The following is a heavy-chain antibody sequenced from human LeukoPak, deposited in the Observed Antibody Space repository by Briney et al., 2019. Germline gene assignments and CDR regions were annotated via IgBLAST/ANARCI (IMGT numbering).Heavy chain of an antibody. Sequence: PGGSLRLSCAASGFTFDDYTFHWVRQAPGKGLEWVSLITWGGGMTYYADSVKGRFTISRDNSKNSVYLQMNSLRTEDTALYYCTKDRYCTTTSCPLDYWGQGTLVTVSS. CDR3: TKDRYCTTTSCPLDY. V-gene: IGHV3-43*01. D-gene: IGHD2-2*01. CDR1: GFTFDDYT. J-gene: IGHJ4*02. CDR2: ITWGGGMT.